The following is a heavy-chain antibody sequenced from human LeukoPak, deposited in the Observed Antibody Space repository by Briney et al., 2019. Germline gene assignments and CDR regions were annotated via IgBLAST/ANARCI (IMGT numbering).Heavy chain of an antibody. CDR3: ASGSETWGLLPKFYFDH. Sequence: RPGTQCLTRTVSGDSLRSYFWSSGPEPPGHRLGWIGYIYYSGSTDSNPSLKSRVTISIDTSKNQFPLKLSSVTAADTAIYYCASGSETWGLLPKFYFDHWGQGTLVTVSS. CDR2: IYYSGST. J-gene: IGHJ4*02. D-gene: IGHD1-26*01. V-gene: IGHV4-59*01. CDR1: GDSLRSYF.